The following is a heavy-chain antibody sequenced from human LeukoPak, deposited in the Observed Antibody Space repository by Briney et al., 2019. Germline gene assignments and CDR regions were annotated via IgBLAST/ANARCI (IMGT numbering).Heavy chain of an antibody. CDR2: ISGGGAST. J-gene: IGHJ4*02. Sequence: GGSLRLSCAASGFTFNSYAMNWVRQAPGKGLEWVSTISGGGASTYYADSVKGRFTIPRDNFKNTLYLQMSSLRAEDTAVYYCAKVTVRGVIQPFDYWGQGTLVTVSS. D-gene: IGHD3-10*01. V-gene: IGHV3-23*01. CDR1: GFTFNSYA. CDR3: AKVTVRGVIQPFDY.